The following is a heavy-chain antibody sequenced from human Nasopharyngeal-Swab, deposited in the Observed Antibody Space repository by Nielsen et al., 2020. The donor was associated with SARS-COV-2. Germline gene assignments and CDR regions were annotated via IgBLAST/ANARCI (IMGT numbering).Heavy chain of an antibody. V-gene: IGHV1-46*01. D-gene: IGHD1-14*01. Sequence: ASVKASCKASGYTFTSYYMHWVRQAPGQGLEWMGIINPSGGSTSYAQKFQGRVTMTRDTSTSTVYMELSSLRSGDTAVYYCARDLEGIHPGPWGQGTLVTVSS. CDR3: ARDLEGIHPGP. CDR2: INPSGGST. CDR1: GYTFTSYY. J-gene: IGHJ5*02.